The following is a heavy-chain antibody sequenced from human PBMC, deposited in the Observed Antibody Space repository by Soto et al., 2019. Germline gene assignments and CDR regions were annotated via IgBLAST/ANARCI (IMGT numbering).Heavy chain of an antibody. Sequence: PGGSLRLSCEASGFSFSTYSMHWVRQAPGKGLEWVSSIGRRSDIYYADSVKGRFIISRDNAKNSVSLQMNSLRDEDTAVYYCAREETAWPLAYGLDVWGQGTTVTVSS. CDR2: IGRRSDI. D-gene: IGHD2-21*02. CDR1: GFSFSTYS. J-gene: IGHJ6*02. CDR3: AREETAWPLAYGLDV. V-gene: IGHV3-21*01.